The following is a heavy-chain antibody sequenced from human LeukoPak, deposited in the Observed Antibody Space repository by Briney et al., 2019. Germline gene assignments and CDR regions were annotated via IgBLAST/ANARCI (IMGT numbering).Heavy chain of an antibody. CDR1: GFTFSTYN. CDR2: ISVSSSPT. J-gene: IGHJ6*04. D-gene: IGHD6-13*01. CDR3: AREGIAGPKDV. Sequence: GGSLRLSCAASGFTFSTYNMNWVRQAPGKGLEWVSYISVSSSPTYYADSVKGRFTISRDNAKNSLYLQMNSLIVEDTAVYYCAREGIAGPKDVWGKGTTVTVSS. V-gene: IGHV3-48*04.